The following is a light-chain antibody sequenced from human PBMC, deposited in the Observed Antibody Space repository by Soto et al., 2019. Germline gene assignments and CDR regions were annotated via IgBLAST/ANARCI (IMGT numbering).Light chain of an antibody. CDR1: QTINNF. CDR3: QQSHSSPRT. Sequence: DIQMTQSPSSLFASVGDRVTVTCRASQTINNFLNWYQQKPGKAPKLLIYGASSLQSGVPSRFSGGGSGTTFTLTISSVQPDDFGIYYCQQSHSSPRTFGQGTTV. J-gene: IGKJ1*01. CDR2: GAS. V-gene: IGKV1-39*01.